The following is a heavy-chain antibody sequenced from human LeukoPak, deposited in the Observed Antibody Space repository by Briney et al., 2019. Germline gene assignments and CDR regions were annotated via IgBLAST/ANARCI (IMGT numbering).Heavy chain of an antibody. D-gene: IGHD5-12*01. V-gene: IGHV3-23*01. CDR2: ISGSGGST. CDR3: AKDPNSGYDWGQYYFDY. Sequence: PGGSLRLSCAASGFTFSSYAMSWVRQAPGKGLEWVSAISGSGGSTYYADSVKGRFTISRDNSKNTLYLQMNSLRAEDTAVCYCAKDPNSGYDWGQYYFDYWGQGTLVTVSS. CDR1: GFTFSSYA. J-gene: IGHJ4*02.